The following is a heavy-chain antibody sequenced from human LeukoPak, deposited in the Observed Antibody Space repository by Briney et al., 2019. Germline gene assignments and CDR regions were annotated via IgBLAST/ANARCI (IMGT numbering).Heavy chain of an antibody. V-gene: IGHV3-11*01. Sequence: PGGSLRLSCAASGFTFTDYFMNWIRQAPGKGLEWVSSISISGSTIYYADSVKGRFTISRDNAKNSLYLQMNSLRAVDTAVYYCARSSDSSSLQYFQHWGQGTLVTVSS. J-gene: IGHJ1*01. CDR2: ISISGSTI. D-gene: IGHD6-6*01. CDR1: GFTFTDYF. CDR3: ARSSDSSSLQYFQH.